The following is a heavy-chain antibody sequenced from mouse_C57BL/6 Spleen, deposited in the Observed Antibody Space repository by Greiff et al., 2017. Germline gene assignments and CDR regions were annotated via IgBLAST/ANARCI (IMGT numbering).Heavy chain of an antibody. J-gene: IGHJ2*01. CDR1: GFTFSDSG. CDR3: ARPGYGNYLDY. D-gene: IGHD2-10*02. Sequence: EVQGVESGGGLVKPGGSLKLSCAASGFTFSDSGMHWVRQAPEKGLEWVAYISSGSSTIYYADTVKGRFTISRDNAKNTLFLQMTSLRSEDTAMYYCARPGYGNYLDYWGQGTTLTVSS. V-gene: IGHV5-17*01. CDR2: ISSGSSTI.